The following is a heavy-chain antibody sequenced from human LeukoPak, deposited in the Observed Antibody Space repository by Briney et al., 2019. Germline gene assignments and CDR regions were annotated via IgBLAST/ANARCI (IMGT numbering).Heavy chain of an antibody. CDR1: GFTFSNAW. CDR3: TTGICSSTSCYDAFDI. Sequence: GGSLRLSCAASGFTFSNAWLSWVREAPGKGLECVGRIKSKTDGGTTDYAAPVKDRFTISRDDSKNTLYLQMNSLKTEDTAVYYCTTGICSSTSCYDAFDIWGQGTMVTVSS. V-gene: IGHV3-15*01. J-gene: IGHJ3*02. CDR2: IKSKTDGGTT. D-gene: IGHD2-2*01.